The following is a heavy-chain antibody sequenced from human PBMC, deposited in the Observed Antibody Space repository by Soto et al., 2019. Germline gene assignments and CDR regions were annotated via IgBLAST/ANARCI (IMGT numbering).Heavy chain of an antibody. Sequence: EVQLLESGGGLVQPGGSLRLSCAASGFTFSSYAMSWVRQAPGKGLEWVSAISGSGGSTYYADSVKGRFTISRDNSKNTLYLQMNSLRAEDTAVYYCAKFFTMIVVVPDAFDISGQGTMVTVSS. CDR1: GFTFSSYA. V-gene: IGHV3-23*01. D-gene: IGHD3-22*01. CDR2: ISGSGGST. J-gene: IGHJ3*02. CDR3: AKFFTMIVVVPDAFDI.